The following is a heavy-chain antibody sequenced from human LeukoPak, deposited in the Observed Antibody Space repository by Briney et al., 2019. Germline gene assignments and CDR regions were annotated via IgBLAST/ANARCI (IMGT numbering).Heavy chain of an antibody. V-gene: IGHV4-61*02. J-gene: IGHJ4*02. Sequence: SGTLSLTCTVSGGSINSSSYYWGWIRQPTGKGLEWIGRIYTSGSTNYNPSLKSRVTMSVDTSKNQFSLKLSSVTAADTAVYYCARGPPGYCSSTSCHHFDYWGQGTLVTVSS. D-gene: IGHD2-2*01. CDR3: ARGPPGYCSSTSCHHFDY. CDR1: GGSINSSSYY. CDR2: IYTSGST.